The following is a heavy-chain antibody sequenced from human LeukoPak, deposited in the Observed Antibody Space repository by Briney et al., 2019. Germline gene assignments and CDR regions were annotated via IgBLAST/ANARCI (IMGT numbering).Heavy chain of an antibody. CDR2: IYYSGST. CDR1: GGSISSGGYY. CDR3: AAVVRTRSYDAFDI. Sequence: PSETLSLTCTVPGGSISSGGYYWSWICQHPGKGLEWIGYIYYSGSTYYNPSLKSRVTISVDTSKNQFSLKLSSVTAADTAVYYCAAVVRTRSYDAFDIWGQGTMVTVSS. D-gene: IGHD2-21*01. V-gene: IGHV4-31*03. J-gene: IGHJ3*02.